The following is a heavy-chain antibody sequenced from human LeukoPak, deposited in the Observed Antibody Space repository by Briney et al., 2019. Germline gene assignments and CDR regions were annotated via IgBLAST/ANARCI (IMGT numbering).Heavy chain of an antibody. D-gene: IGHD4-17*01. CDR1: GFTFSNYA. Sequence: GGSLRLSCAVSGFTFSNYAMVWVRQAPGKGLDWVSSISAGGGVTSNADSVKGRFTTSRDNSKNTLYLQMNSLRAEDTAMYYCAKAARTTVTYSFDSWGQGTLVTASS. CDR2: ISAGGGVT. J-gene: IGHJ4*02. CDR3: AKAARTTVTYSFDS. V-gene: IGHV3-23*01.